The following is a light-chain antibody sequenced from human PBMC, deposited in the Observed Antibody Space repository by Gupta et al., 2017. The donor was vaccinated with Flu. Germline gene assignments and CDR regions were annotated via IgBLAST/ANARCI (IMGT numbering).Light chain of an antibody. V-gene: IGKV1-33*01. CDR2: DAS. CDR3: QQYDNLPRT. J-gene: IGKJ4*02. CDR1: QDISNY. Sequence: DIKMTQSPSSLSASVGDRVTITCQASQDISNYLNWYQQKPGKAPKLLIYDASNLETGVPSRFSGSGSGTDFTLTISSLQPEDIATYYCQQYDNLPRTFGGGTKVEIK.